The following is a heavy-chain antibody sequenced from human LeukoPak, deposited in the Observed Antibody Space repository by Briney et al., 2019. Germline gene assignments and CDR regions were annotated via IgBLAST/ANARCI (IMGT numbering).Heavy chain of an antibody. D-gene: IGHD4-17*01. J-gene: IGHJ4*01. V-gene: IGHV3-23*05. CDR1: GFTLSNSA. CDR3: AKGATLTSFGS. CDR2: IGDSDTST. Sequence: GGSLRLSCVVSGFTLSNSAMTWVRQAPGKGLEWVAIIGDSDTSTNYPDSVRGRFIISRDNSKDTLHLQMDSLRVEDTAVYYCAKGATLTSFGSWGQGTLVTVSS.